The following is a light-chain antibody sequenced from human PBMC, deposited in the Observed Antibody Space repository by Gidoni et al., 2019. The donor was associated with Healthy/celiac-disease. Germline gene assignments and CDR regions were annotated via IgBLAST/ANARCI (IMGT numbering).Light chain of an antibody. CDR2: KAS. Sequence: DIQMTQSPSTLSASVGDRVTITCRASQSISSWLAWYQQKPGKAPKLLIYKASSLESGVPSRFSGSGSGTAFTLTISSLQPDDFATYYCQQYNSSPLTFXGXTKVEIK. J-gene: IGKJ4*01. V-gene: IGKV1-5*03. CDR1: QSISSW. CDR3: QQYNSSPLT.